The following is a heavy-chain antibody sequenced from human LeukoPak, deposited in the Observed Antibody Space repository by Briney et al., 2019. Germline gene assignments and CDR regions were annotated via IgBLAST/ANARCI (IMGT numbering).Heavy chain of an antibody. Sequence: GGSLRLSCAASGFTVSTNYMSWVRQAPGKGLEWVSVIYSGGSTYYADSVKGRFTISRDNSKNSLYLQMNSLRTEDTALYYCAKDIEYSSSWGDAFDIWGQGTMVTVSS. J-gene: IGHJ3*02. V-gene: IGHV3-53*05. CDR3: AKDIEYSSSWGDAFDI. CDR1: GFTVSTNY. D-gene: IGHD6-13*01. CDR2: IYSGGST.